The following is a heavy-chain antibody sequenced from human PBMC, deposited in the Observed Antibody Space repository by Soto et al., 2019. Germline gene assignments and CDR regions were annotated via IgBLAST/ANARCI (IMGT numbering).Heavy chain of an antibody. CDR2: IKSNTDGGTA. Sequence: EVQLVASGGGLVNPGGSLRLSCAASGFTFNNAWMSWVLQAPGKGLEWVGRIKSNTDGGTADYAAPVNGRFTVSRDDSKNTVYLQMNSLKTEDTAVYYCATDLKTGTERGKFDYWGQGTLVTVSS. CDR1: GFTFNNAW. D-gene: IGHD1-1*01. V-gene: IGHV3-15*01. J-gene: IGHJ4*02. CDR3: ATDLKTGTERGKFDY.